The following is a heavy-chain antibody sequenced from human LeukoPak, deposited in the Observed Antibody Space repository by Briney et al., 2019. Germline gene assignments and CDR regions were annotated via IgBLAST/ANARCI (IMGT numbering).Heavy chain of an antibody. CDR2: IYYSGST. D-gene: IGHD3-10*01. CDR3: ARDGRYYGSGSYRPHLAD. V-gene: IGHV4-31*03. J-gene: IGHJ4*02. Sequence: PSQTLSLTCTVSGGSISSGGYYWSWIRQHPGKGLEWIGYIYYSGSTYYNPSLKSRVTISVDTSKNQFSLKLSSVTAADTAVYYCARDGRYYGSGSYRPHLADWGQGTLVTVSS. CDR1: GGSISSGGYY.